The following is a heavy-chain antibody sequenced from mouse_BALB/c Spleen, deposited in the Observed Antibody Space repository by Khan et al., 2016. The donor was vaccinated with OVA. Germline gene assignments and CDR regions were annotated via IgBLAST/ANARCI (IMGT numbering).Heavy chain of an antibody. CDR3: ARDYGSSFWFAY. Sequence: LQLQQSGPELVKPGASVKMSCKASGYTFTYYIIHWVKQKPGQGLEWIGYINPYNDGTKYNEKFKGKATLTSARSSSTAYMGLSGLTSEDSAVYYCARDYGSSFWFAYWGQGTLVTVSA. J-gene: IGHJ3*01. CDR1: GYTFTYYI. V-gene: IGHV1S136*01. CDR2: INPYNDGT. D-gene: IGHD1-1*01.